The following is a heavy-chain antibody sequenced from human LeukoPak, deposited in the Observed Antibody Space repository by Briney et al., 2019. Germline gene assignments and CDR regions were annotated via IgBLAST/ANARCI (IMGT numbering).Heavy chain of an antibody. CDR3: AKVVDHGIQLWLFDY. CDR1: GFTISSYA. Sequence: PGGSLRLSCAVSGFTISSYATSWVRQAPGKGLEWVSAISGSGGSTYYADSVKGRFTISRDNSKNTLYLQMNSLRAEDTAVYYCAKVVDHGIQLWLFDYWGQGTLVTVSS. CDR2: ISGSGGST. D-gene: IGHD5-18*01. J-gene: IGHJ4*02. V-gene: IGHV3-23*01.